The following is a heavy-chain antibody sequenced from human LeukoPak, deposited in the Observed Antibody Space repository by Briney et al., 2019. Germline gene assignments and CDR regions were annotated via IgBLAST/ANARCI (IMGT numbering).Heavy chain of an antibody. V-gene: IGHV3-20*04. CDR1: GFTFDDYG. Sequence: PGGSLRLSCAASGFTFDDYGMSWVRQAPGKGLEWVSGINWNGGSTGYADSVKGRFTISRDNAKNSLYLQMNSLRAEDTALYYCARLSLDCSSTSCYGYYYYYMDVWGKGTTVTVSS. CDR3: ARLSLDCSSTSCYGYYYYYMDV. J-gene: IGHJ6*03. D-gene: IGHD2-2*01. CDR2: INWNGGST.